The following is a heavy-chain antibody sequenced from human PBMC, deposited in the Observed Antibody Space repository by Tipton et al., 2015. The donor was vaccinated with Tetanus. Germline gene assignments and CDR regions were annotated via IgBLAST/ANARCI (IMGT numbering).Heavy chain of an antibody. CDR3: AGLIYGSGSYYYDY. J-gene: IGHJ4*02. V-gene: IGHV1-2*02. CDR1: GYPFSNYY. CDR2: INPNGDT. Sequence: QLVQSGAEVKKPGASVKVSCKASGYPFSNYYMHWVRQATGQGLEWMGWINPNGDTKYAQRFQGRVTMTRDMSISTGYMELTRLSSDDTAVYYCAGLIYGSGSYYYDYWGQGTLVTVSS. D-gene: IGHD3-10*01.